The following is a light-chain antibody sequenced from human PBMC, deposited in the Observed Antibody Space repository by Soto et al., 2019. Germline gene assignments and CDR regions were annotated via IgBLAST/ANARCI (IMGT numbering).Light chain of an antibody. Sequence: EIVMTQSPATLSVSPGERATLSCRASQSVSSNLAWYQQKPGQAPGLLIYGASTRATGIPARFSGTGSGTEFTLTISSLQSDDSAVYYCQQYNKWPRTFGQGTKLEIK. CDR2: GAS. CDR3: QQYNKWPRT. CDR1: QSVSSN. V-gene: IGKV3-15*01. J-gene: IGKJ2*01.